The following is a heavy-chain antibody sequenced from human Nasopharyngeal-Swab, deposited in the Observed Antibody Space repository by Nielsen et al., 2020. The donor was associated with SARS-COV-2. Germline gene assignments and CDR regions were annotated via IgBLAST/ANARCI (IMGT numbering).Heavy chain of an antibody. CDR1: GFTFSSYG. J-gene: IGHJ4*02. Sequence: GESLKISCAASGFTFSSYGMHWVRQAPGKGLEWVAVIWYAGSNKYYADSVKVRFTISSYNSNNTLYLQMNSLRAEDTAVYYCARDYYDSSGYYYFDYWGQGTLVTVSS. V-gene: IGHV3-33*01. CDR3: ARDYYDSSGYYYFDY. CDR2: IWYAGSNK. D-gene: IGHD3-22*01.